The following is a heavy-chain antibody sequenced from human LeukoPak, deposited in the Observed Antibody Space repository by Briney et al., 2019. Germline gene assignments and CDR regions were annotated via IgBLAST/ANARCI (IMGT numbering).Heavy chain of an antibody. D-gene: IGHD2/OR15-2a*01. CDR1: GGSISSYY. J-gene: IGHJ5*02. V-gene: IGHV4-4*09. Sequence: SETLSLTCSVSGGSISSYYWTWIRQPPGRGLVWIGYIYSSGRTNYNPSLKSQVTMSVDTSKYQFSLKVISVTAADTAVYYCARLSAGFNSSYWFDPWGQGTLVTVSS. CDR2: IYSSGRT. CDR3: ARLSAGFNSSYWFDP.